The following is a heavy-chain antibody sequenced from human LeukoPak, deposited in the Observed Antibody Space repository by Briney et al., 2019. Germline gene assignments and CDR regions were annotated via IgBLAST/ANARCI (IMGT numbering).Heavy chain of an antibody. V-gene: IGHV3-48*01. CDR2: ISSSSSTI. D-gene: IGHD3-16*02. J-gene: IGHJ1*01. Sequence: PGGSLRLSCAASGFTFSSCSMNCVRQAPGKGLEWVSYISSSSSTIYYADSVKGRFTISRDNAKNSLYLQMNSLRAEDTAVYYCARGGIMITFGGVIEPTPKYFQHWGQGTLVTVSS. CDR3: ARGGIMITFGGVIEPTPKYFQH. CDR1: GFTFSSCS.